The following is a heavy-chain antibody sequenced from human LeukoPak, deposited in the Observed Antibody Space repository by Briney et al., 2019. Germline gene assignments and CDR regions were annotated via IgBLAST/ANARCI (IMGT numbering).Heavy chain of an antibody. V-gene: IGHV1-69*01. CDR2: IIPIFGTA. D-gene: IGHD3-22*01. Sequence: SVKVSCKASGGTFSSYAISWVRQAPGQGLEWMGGIIPIFGTANYAQKFQGRVTITADESTSTAYMELSSLRSEDTAVYYRARGIAHYDSSGPLDYWGQGTLVTVSS. CDR1: GGTFSSYA. CDR3: ARGIAHYDSSGPLDY. J-gene: IGHJ4*02.